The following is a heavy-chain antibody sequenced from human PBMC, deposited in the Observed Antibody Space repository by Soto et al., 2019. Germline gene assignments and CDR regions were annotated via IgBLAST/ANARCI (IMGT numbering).Heavy chain of an antibody. Sequence: SVKVSCKASGGTFSSCAISWVRQAPGQGLEWMGGIIPIFGTANYAQKFQGRVTITADKSTSTAYMELSSLRSEDTAVYYCARDPYWASGSSSAYYYYYGMDVWGQGTTVTVSS. CDR3: ARDPYWASGSSSAYYYYYGMDV. CDR2: IIPIFGTA. V-gene: IGHV1-69*06. J-gene: IGHJ6*02. CDR1: GGTFSSCA. D-gene: IGHD6-6*01.